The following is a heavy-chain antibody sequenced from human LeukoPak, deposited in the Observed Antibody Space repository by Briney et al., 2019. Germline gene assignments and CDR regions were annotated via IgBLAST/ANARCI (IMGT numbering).Heavy chain of an antibody. Sequence: HPGGSLRLSCAASGFTVSSNYMSWVRQAPGKGLEWVSSISESGSNTHYADSVKGRFTISRDNYKNTVFLQMNSLRAEDTAVYFCAKEVVQGLVRVPFDYWGQGILVTVSS. CDR1: GFTVSSNY. CDR2: ISESGSNT. CDR3: AKEVVQGLVRVPFDY. D-gene: IGHD6-19*01. V-gene: IGHV3-23*01. J-gene: IGHJ4*02.